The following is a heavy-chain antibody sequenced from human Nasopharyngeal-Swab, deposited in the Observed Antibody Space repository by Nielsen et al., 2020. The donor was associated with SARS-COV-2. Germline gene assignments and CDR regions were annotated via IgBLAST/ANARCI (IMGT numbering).Heavy chain of an antibody. V-gene: IGHV3-21*01. Sequence: GESLKISCAASGFTFSPYYMIWVRQAPGQGLEWVSSISGTSTEIHYADSVKGRFTISRDNARNSLHLQMHSLRAEDTAVYYCVRDGYFDWSFGYWGQGTLVTVSS. D-gene: IGHD3-9*01. CDR1: GFTFSPYY. CDR3: VRDGYFDWSFGY. J-gene: IGHJ4*02. CDR2: ISGTSTEI.